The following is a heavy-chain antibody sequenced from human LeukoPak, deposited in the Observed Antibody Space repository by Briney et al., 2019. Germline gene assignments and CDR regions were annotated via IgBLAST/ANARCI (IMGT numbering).Heavy chain of an antibody. J-gene: IGHJ5*02. V-gene: IGHV4-59*01. CDR3: ARDKAHSYGRYFDP. CDR1: GGSISTYY. CDR2: ISNGNT. Sequence: SATLSLTCSVAGGSISTYYWNWIRQHPGKGLEWIGHISNGNTDYNPSLKSRVTISVDTSKNQFSLKLTSVTAADTAVYYCARDKAHSYGRYFDPWGQGALVIVSS. D-gene: IGHD5-18*01.